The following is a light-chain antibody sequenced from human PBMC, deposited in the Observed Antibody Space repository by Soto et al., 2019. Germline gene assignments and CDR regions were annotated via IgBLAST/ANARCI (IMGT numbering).Light chain of an antibody. V-gene: IGLV2-14*01. CDR2: EVT. J-gene: IGLJ1*01. CDR3: GSYTTTYVRI. CDR1: SSDVGRYNY. Sequence: QSALTQPASVSGSPGQSITISCSGTSSDVGRYNYVSWYQQHPGRALKLIIYEVTNRPSGVSDRFSGSKSGSVASLTISGLQAADEADYYCGSYTTTYVRIFGTGTKVTVL.